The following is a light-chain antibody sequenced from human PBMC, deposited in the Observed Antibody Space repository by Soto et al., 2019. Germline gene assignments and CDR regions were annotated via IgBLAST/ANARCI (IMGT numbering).Light chain of an antibody. CDR1: SSNIGAGYD. CDR3: QSYDSSLNGWV. J-gene: IGLJ3*02. Sequence: QSVLTQPPSVSGAPGQRVTISCTGSSSNIGAGYDVHWYQQLPGTAPKLIIYGNSNRPSGVPDRFSGSKSGTSASLAITGLQAADEADYYCQSYDSSLNGWVFGGGTKLTVL. V-gene: IGLV1-40*01. CDR2: GNS.